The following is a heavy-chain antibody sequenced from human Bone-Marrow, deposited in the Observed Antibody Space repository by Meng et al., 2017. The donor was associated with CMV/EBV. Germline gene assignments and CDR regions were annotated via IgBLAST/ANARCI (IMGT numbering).Heavy chain of an antibody. CDR2: MNPNSGNT. CDR1: GGTFSSYA. CDR3: ARGAGVVNLSYYYYGMHV. J-gene: IGHJ6*02. D-gene: IGHD1-14*01. V-gene: IGHV1-8*02. Sequence: ASVKVSCKASGGTFSSYAISWVRQATGQGLEWMGWMNPNSGNTGYAQKFQGRVTMTRNTSISTAYMELSSLRSEDTAVYYCARGAGVVNLSYYYYGMHVWGQETTVTVSS.